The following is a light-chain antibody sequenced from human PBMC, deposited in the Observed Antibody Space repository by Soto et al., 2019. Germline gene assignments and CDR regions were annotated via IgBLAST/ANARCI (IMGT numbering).Light chain of an antibody. CDR3: QQYNSHSPWT. CDR1: QSVSTW. J-gene: IGKJ1*01. Sequence: QMTQSPSTLSASVGDRVTITCRASQSVSTWLAWYQQKPGKAPQVLISMASTLESGVPSRFSGSGSGTEFTLTISSLQPDDFATYYCQQYNSHSPWTFGQGTKVDIK. CDR2: MAS. V-gene: IGKV1-5*03.